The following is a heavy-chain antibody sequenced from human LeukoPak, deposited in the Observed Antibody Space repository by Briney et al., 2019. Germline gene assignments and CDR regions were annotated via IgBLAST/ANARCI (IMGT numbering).Heavy chain of an antibody. J-gene: IGHJ4*02. D-gene: IGHD3-10*01. CDR3: ARLSPYLGSGSSAFPDDF. Sequence: SETLSLTCTVSGGPISSSRYYWGWIRQPPGKGLEWIGSIYYSGSTYYNPSLKSRVTISVDTSKNQFSLKLSSVTAADTAVCYCARLSPYLGSGSSAFPDDFWGQGTLVTVS. V-gene: IGHV4-39*01. CDR1: GGPISSSRYY. CDR2: IYYSGST.